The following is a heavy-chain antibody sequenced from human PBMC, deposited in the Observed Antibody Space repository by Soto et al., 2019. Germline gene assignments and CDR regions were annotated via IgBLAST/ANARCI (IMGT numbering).Heavy chain of an antibody. CDR1: GFSLSTSGVG. Sequence: QITLKESGPTLVKPTQTLTLTCTFSGFSLSTSGVGVGWIRQPPGKALAWLAHIYWDDDKRYSPSLRSRLTIAKDTSKTQGLLTTTNIHPLNPATDYCPHSRGGGNAAVSVYWRPGPLVTVSS. CDR2: IYWDDDK. D-gene: IGHD5-12*01. V-gene: IGHV2-5*02. CDR3: PHSRGGGNAAVSVY. J-gene: IGHJ4*02.